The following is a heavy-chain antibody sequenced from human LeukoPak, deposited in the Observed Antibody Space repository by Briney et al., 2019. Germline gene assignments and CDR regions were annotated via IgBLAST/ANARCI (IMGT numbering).Heavy chain of an antibody. Sequence: SETLSLTCTVSGGSISSSSYYWGWIRQPPGKGLEWIGSIYYSGSTYYNPSLKSRVTISVDTSKNQFSLKLSSVTAADTAVYYCVADSSSWPGHGFDPWGQGTLVTVSS. CDR2: IYYSGST. J-gene: IGHJ5*02. D-gene: IGHD6-13*01. V-gene: IGHV4-39*01. CDR3: VADSSSWPGHGFDP. CDR1: GGSISSSSYY.